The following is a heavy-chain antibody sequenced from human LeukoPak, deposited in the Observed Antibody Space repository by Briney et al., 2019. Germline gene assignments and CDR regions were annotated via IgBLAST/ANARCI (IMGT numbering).Heavy chain of an antibody. D-gene: IGHD3-16*01. CDR2: IYYSGST. V-gene: IGHV4-39*01. Sequence: SETLSLTCTVSGGSISSSSYYWGWIRQPPGKGLEWIGSIYYSGSTYYNPSLKSRVTISVDTSKNQFSLKLSSVTAADTAVYYCASSPPGDYGIGTWGQGALVTVSS. J-gene: IGHJ4*02. CDR1: GGSISSSSYY. CDR3: ASSPPGDYGIGT.